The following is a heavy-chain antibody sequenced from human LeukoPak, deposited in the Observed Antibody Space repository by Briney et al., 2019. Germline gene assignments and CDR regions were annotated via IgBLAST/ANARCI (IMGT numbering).Heavy chain of an antibody. D-gene: IGHD2-15*01. CDR3: ARGKVGYCSGGSCYGTTNYYYYHMDV. J-gene: IGHJ6*03. V-gene: IGHV3-7*01. Sequence: GGSLRLSCAASGFTFSSYSMNWVRQAPGKGLEWVANIKQDGSEKYYVDSVKGRFTISRDNAKNSLYLQMNSLRAEDTAVYYCARGKVGYCSGGSCYGTTNYYYYHMDVWGKGTTVTVSS. CDR2: IKQDGSEK. CDR1: GFTFSSYS.